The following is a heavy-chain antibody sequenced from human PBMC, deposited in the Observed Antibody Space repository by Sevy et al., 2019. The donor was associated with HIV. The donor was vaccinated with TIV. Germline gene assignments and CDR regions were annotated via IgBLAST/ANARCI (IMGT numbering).Heavy chain of an antibody. CDR3: AREGCNRPHDD. Sequence: GGSLRLSCAASGFAFYDYSMSWIRQAPGKGLEWVATLSFGCGKINYADSVKGRFTISRDNSKNSFYLQMDNLGVEDTALYYCAREGCNRPHDDWGQGTRVTVSS. CDR1: GFAFYDYS. V-gene: IGHV3-23*01. D-gene: IGHD2-8*01. J-gene: IGHJ4*02. CDR2: LSFGCGKI.